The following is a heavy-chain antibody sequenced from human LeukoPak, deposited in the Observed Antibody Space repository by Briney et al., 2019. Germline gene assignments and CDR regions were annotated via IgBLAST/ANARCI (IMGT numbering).Heavy chain of an antibody. CDR3: AQGGSVLGSFDY. CDR2: ISSNGGST. J-gene: IGHJ4*02. V-gene: IGHV3-64*01. CDR1: GFTFSTYG. Sequence: GGSLRLSCAASGFTFSTYGMHWVRQAPGKGLEYVSAISSNGGSTYYANSVKGRFTISRDNSKNTLYLQMGSLRAEDMAVYYCAQGGSVLGSFDYWGQGTLVTVSS. D-gene: IGHD2-15*01.